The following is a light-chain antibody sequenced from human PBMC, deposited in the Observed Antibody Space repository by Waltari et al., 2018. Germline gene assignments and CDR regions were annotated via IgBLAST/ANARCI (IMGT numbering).Light chain of an antibody. V-gene: IGLV2-14*03. CDR1: SSDIGGYNF. CDR3: SSHTTSNTLI. J-gene: IGLJ2*01. Sequence: QSALTQPASVSGSPGQSITISCTGSSSDIGGYNFFPWYQQPPGKAPKLILYDVFYRPSGVSNRFSGSKSGNTASLTISGLQPEDETDYYCSSHTTSNTLIFGGGTRVTVL. CDR2: DVF.